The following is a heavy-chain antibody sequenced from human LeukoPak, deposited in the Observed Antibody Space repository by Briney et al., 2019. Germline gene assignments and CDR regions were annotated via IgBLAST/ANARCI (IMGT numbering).Heavy chain of an antibody. CDR1: GGSISSYY. Sequence: SETLSLTCTVSGGSISSYYWSWIRQPPGKGLEWIGYIYYSGSTNYNPSLKSRVTISVDTSKNQFSLKPSSVTAADTAVYYCASWSGSYPYYFDYWGQGTLVTVSS. CDR3: ASWSGSYPYYFDY. D-gene: IGHD1-26*01. CDR2: IYYSGST. V-gene: IGHV4-59*08. J-gene: IGHJ4*02.